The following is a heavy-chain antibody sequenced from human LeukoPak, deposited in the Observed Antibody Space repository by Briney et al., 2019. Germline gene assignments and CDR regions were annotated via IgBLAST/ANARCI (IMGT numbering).Heavy chain of an antibody. CDR2: ISYDGSNK. Sequence: GSLRLSFAASGFTFSSYAMHWVRQAPGKGLEWVAVISYDGSNKYYADSVKGRFTISRDNSKNTLYLQMNSLRAEDTAVYYCARMTTVVTFDAFDIWGQGTMVTVSS. CDR1: GFTFSSYA. V-gene: IGHV3-30-3*01. D-gene: IGHD4-23*01. CDR3: ARMTTVVTFDAFDI. J-gene: IGHJ3*02.